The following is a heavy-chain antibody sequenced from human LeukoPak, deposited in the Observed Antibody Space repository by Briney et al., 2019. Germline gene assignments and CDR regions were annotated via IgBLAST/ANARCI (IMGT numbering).Heavy chain of an antibody. V-gene: IGHV4-61*08. CDR1: GGSISSGGYY. CDR3: ARGREWEPKVFDY. J-gene: IGHJ4*02. CDR2: IYYSGST. Sequence: SETLSLTCTVSGGSISSGGYYWSWIRQHPGKGLEWIGYIYYSGSTNYNPSLKSRVTISVDTSKNQFSLKLSSVTAADTAVYYCARGREWEPKVFDYWGQGTLVTVSS. D-gene: IGHD1-26*01.